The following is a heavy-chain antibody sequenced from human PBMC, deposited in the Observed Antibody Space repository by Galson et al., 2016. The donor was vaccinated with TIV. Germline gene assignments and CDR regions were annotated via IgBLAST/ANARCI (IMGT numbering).Heavy chain of an antibody. Sequence: SVKVSCKASGGIFRSYAISWVRQAPGQGLEWMGGIIAIFGIPNYAQKFQGRVTITADESTTTVYMELSSLRSDDMAVYYCARGSSYYSNYLDVWGKGTTVTVSS. CDR3: ARGSSYYSNYLDV. CDR2: IIAIFGIP. CDR1: GGIFRSYA. D-gene: IGHD3-3*01. J-gene: IGHJ6*03. V-gene: IGHV1-69*13.